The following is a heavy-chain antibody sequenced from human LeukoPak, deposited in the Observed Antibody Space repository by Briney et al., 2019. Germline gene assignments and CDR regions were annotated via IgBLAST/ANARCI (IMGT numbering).Heavy chain of an antibody. D-gene: IGHD5-18*01. Sequence: GGSLRLSCAASGFTFDDYGMSWARQAPGKGLEWVANIKQDGGEKYYVDSVKGRFTISGDNAKNSLYLQLNSLRAEDTAVYYCARVRIQLWSGNLIQYYMDVWGKGTTVTVSS. CDR1: GFTFDDYG. J-gene: IGHJ6*03. CDR3: ARVRIQLWSGNLIQYYMDV. CDR2: IKQDGGEK. V-gene: IGHV3-7*01.